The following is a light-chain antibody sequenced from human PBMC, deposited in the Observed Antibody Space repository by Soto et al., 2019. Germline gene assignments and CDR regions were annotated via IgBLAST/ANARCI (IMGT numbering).Light chain of an antibody. CDR3: QQDGGTPQGT. CDR1: QSVSGTF. CDR2: GAS. Sequence: EIVLTQSPATLPLSPGERATLSCRAGQSVSGTFLAWYQQKPGQPPRLLIYGASSRATGIPDRFTGSGSWTEFTLTISRLEPEDFAVYYFQQDGGTPQGTFGQGTKVEIK. V-gene: IGKV3-20*01. J-gene: IGKJ1*01.